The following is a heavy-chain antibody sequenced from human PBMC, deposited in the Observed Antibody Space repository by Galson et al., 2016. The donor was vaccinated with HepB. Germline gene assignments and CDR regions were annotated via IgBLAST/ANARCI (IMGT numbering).Heavy chain of an antibody. CDR3: ARDRDFPDGHPDPFDC. CDR2: IKQDGSEK. V-gene: IGHV3-7*03. D-gene: IGHD3-3*01. J-gene: IGHJ4*02. CDR1: GFTFSRFW. Sequence: SLRLSCAASGFTFSRFWMSWVRQAPGKGLEWVANIKQDGSEKHYADSVKGLFTISRDNANQSVYLQMNRLRAEDTAIYYCARDRDFPDGHPDPFDCWGQGTLVTVSS.